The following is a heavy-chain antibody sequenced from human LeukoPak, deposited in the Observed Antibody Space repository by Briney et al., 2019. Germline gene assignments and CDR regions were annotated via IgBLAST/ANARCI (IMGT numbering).Heavy chain of an antibody. CDR2: IYHSGST. D-gene: IGHD2-15*01. V-gene: IGHV4-4*02. CDR3: ASLYCSGGSCYSGSYY. Sequence: SETLSPTCAVSGGSISSSNWWSWVRQPPGKGLEWIGEIYHSGSTNYNPSLKSRVTISVDKSKNQFSLKLSSVTAADTAVYYCASLYCSGGSCYSGSYYWGQGTLVTVSS. CDR1: GGSISSSNW. J-gene: IGHJ4*02.